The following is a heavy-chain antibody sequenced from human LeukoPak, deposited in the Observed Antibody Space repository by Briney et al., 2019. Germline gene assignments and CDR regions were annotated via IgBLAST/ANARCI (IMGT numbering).Heavy chain of an antibody. Sequence: GGSLRLSCAASGFTVSNSYMSWVRQAPGKGLEWVSVIYTGSLSYYTDSVKGRFTISRDKSNNTLYLQMNSLRAEDTAVYYCARGHLYTQVERKYYFDYWGQGTLVTVSS. J-gene: IGHJ4*02. CDR1: GFTVSNSY. CDR2: IYTGSLS. D-gene: IGHD2-2*02. CDR3: ARGHLYTQVERKYYFDY. V-gene: IGHV3-53*01.